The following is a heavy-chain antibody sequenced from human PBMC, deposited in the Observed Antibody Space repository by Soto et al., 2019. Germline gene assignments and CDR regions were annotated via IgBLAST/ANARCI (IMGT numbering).Heavy chain of an antibody. J-gene: IGHJ4*02. Sequence: ASVKVSCKASGYTSTGYYMHWVRQAPGQGLEWMGWINPNSGGTNYAQKFLVDSVKGRFTISRDNAKNSMYLQMNSLRAEDTAVYYCVRDGSSGWHFDSWGQGTLVTVSS. CDR3: VRDGSSGWHFDS. CDR1: GYTSTGYY. V-gene: IGHV1-2*02. D-gene: IGHD6-19*01. CDR2: INPNSGGT.